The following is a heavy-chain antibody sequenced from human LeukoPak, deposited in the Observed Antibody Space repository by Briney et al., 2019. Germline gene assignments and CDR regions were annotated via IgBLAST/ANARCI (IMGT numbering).Heavy chain of an antibody. J-gene: IGHJ4*02. CDR3: ARPQTSGHEFSF. V-gene: IGHV4-59*01. CDR2: IYYSGST. CDR1: GGSISTYY. Sequence: PSETLSLTCTVSGGSISTYYWTWIRQPPGKGLEWIGYIYYSGSTNYNPSLKSRVTISVDTSKNQFSLKLTSVTAADTAVYYCARPQTSGHEFSFWGQGILVTVSS. D-gene: IGHD5-12*01.